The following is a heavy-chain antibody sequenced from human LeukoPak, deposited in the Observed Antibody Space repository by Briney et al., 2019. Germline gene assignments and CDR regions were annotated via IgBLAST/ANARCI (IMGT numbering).Heavy chain of an antibody. V-gene: IGHV3-53*05. CDR1: GFTVSNNY. D-gene: IGHD5-18*01. CDR2: IYSDRST. Sequence: GGSLRLSCAASGFTVSNNYMSWVRQAPGKGLEWVSVIYSDRSTYYADSVKGRFTISRDNAKNSLYLQMNSLRAEDTALYYCAKDNTAMVRNYYFDYWGQGTLVTVSS. J-gene: IGHJ4*02. CDR3: AKDNTAMVRNYYFDY.